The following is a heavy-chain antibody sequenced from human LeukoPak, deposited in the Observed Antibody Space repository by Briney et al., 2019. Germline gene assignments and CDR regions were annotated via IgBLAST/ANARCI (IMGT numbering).Heavy chain of an antibody. CDR2: ISWNSGSI. D-gene: IGHD5-12*01. V-gene: IGHV3-9*01. CDR3: AKEAKEGGYSN. J-gene: IGHJ4*02. Sequence: PGGSLRLSCAASGFTFDDYAMPWVRQAPGKGLEWVSGISWNSGSIGYADSVKGRFTISRDNAKNSLYLQMNSLRAEDTALYYCAKEAKEGGYSNWGQGTLVTVSS. CDR1: GFTFDDYA.